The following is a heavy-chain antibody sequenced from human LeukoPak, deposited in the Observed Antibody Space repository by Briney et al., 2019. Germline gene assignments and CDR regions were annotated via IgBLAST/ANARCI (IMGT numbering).Heavy chain of an antibody. J-gene: IGHJ4*02. CDR3: GAWGHYTY. CDR1: GFTFSDSW. CDR2: TKPDGSER. D-gene: IGHD2-2*02. Sequence: GSLRLSCVASGFTFSDSWLSWVRQAPGKGLEWVAHTKPDGSERWYVGSVQGRFTISRDDAKNSLNLQMNSLRVEDTAVYYCGAWGHYTYGGQETLVTVPS. V-gene: IGHV3-7*01.